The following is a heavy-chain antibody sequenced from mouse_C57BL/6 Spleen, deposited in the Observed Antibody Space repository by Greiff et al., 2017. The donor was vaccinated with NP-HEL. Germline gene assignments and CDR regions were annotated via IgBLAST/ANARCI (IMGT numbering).Heavy chain of an antibody. D-gene: IGHD1-1*01. V-gene: IGHV1-76*01. CDR3: ARGEVYYGSSYGGFAY. J-gene: IGHJ3*01. CDR1: GYTFTDYY. CDR2: IYPGSGNT. Sequence: QVTLKESGAELVRPGASVKLSCKASGYTFTDYYINWVKQRPGQGLEWIARIYPGSGNTYYNEKFKGKATLTAEKSSSTAYMQLSSLTSEDSAVYFCARGEVYYGSSYGGFAYWGQGTLVTVSA.